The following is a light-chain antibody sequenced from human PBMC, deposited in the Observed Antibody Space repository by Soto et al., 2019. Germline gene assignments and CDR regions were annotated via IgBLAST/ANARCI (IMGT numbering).Light chain of an antibody. Sequence: QSALTQPASVSGSPGQSITISCTGISSDVGSYNLVSWYQQHPGKAPKVMIYEGSKRPSGVSNRFSGSRPGNTASLTISGLQAEDEAHYYFSSYAGSSTHVVFGGGTKVTVL. CDR1: SSDVGSYNL. CDR3: SSYAGSSTHVV. CDR2: EGS. V-gene: IGLV2-23*01. J-gene: IGLJ2*01.